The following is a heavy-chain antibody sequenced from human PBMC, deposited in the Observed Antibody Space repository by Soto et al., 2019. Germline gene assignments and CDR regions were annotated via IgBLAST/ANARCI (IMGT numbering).Heavy chain of an antibody. CDR1: GITFSTYP. V-gene: IGHV3-23*01. CDR3: AKGRRPFCSGGTCYWTDDY. D-gene: IGHD2-15*01. J-gene: IGHJ4*02. Sequence: EVQLLESGGGVVQPGGSLRLACEASGITFSTYPMSWVRQAPGKGLEWVSAISDSGDGAYYADSVKGRFTISRDNSKNTIYLQMHALRADDTSFYYCAKGRRPFCSGGTCYWTDDYWGQGTLVTVSS. CDR2: ISDSGDGA.